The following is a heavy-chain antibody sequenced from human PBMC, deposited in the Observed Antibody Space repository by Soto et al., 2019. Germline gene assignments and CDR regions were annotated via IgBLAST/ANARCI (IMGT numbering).Heavy chain of an antibody. D-gene: IGHD6-6*01. J-gene: IGHJ5*02. CDR1: GYTFTGYY. CDR3: ARPTSSSSDIGDWFDP. V-gene: IGHV1-2*02. CDR2: INPNSGGT. Sequence: DSVKVSCKASGYTFTGYYMHWLRQAPGQGLEWMGWINPNSGGTNYAQKFQGRVTMTRDTSISTAYMELSRLRSDDTAVYYCARPTSSSSDIGDWFDPWGQGTLVTVS.